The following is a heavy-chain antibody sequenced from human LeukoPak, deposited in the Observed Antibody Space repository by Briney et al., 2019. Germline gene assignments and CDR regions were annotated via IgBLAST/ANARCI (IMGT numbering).Heavy chain of an antibody. D-gene: IGHD6-13*01. V-gene: IGHV3-23*01. J-gene: IGHJ1*01. CDR2: ISGSGGST. Sequence: QPGGSLRLSCAASGFTFSSYAMSWVRQAPGKGLEWVSAISGSGGSTYYADSVKGRFTISRDNSENTLYLQMNSLRAEDTAVYYCAKDVYSGSWYRYFQHWGQGTLVTVSS. CDR3: AKDVYSGSWYRYFQH. CDR1: GFTFSSYA.